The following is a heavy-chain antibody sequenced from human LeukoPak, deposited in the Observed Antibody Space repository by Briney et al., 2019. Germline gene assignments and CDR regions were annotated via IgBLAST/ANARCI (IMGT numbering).Heavy chain of an antibody. D-gene: IGHD6-13*01. Sequence: PGGSLRLSCAASGFTFSNFAMHWGRQAPGKGLEWVSAISGSGGSTYYADSVKGRFTISRDNSKNTLYLQMNSLRAEDTAVYYCAKDRFTQQLFDYWGQGTLVTVSS. CDR2: ISGSGGST. V-gene: IGHV3-23*01. CDR1: GFTFSNFA. CDR3: AKDRFTQQLFDY. J-gene: IGHJ4*02.